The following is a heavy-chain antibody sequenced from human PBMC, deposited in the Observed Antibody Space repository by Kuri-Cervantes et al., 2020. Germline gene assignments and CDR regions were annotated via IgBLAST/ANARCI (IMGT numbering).Heavy chain of an antibody. D-gene: IGHD6-19*01. CDR3: ARDGKAVAGLDY. J-gene: IGHJ4*02. Sequence: GESLKISCAASGFPFSSYWMTWVRQAPGKGLEWVANIKQDGSEKYYVDSVKGRFTISRDNAKNSLYLQMNSLRAEDTAVYYCARDGKAVAGLDYWGQGTLVTVSS. CDR2: IKQDGSEK. CDR1: GFPFSSYW. V-gene: IGHV3-7*01.